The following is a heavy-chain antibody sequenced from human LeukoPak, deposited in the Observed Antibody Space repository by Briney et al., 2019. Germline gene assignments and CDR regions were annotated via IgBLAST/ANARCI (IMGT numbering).Heavy chain of an antibody. J-gene: IGHJ4*02. Sequence: GGSLRLSCAASGFTFSAYSMNWVRQAPGKGLEWVSSISSSSSYIYYADSVKGRFTISRDNAKNSLYLQMNSLRAEDTAVYYCARDLEEYCSGGSCSLFDYWGQGTLVTVSS. V-gene: IGHV3-21*01. D-gene: IGHD2-15*01. CDR2: ISSSSSYI. CDR1: GFTFSAYS. CDR3: ARDLEEYCSGGSCSLFDY.